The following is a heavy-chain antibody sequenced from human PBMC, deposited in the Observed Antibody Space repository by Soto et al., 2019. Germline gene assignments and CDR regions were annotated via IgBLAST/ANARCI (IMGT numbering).Heavy chain of an antibody. CDR3: ARQGYCSSTCCYTVDY. CDR2: IYPGDSNT. Sequence: EVQLVQSGAEVKKPGESLKISCKGSGYSFTNYWIGWVRQMPGKGLEWMGIIYPGDSNTRYSPSFQGQVTISADKSINTAYLQWSSLKASDTAMYYCARQGYCSSTCCYTVDYWGQGTLVTVSS. V-gene: IGHV5-51*01. CDR1: GYSFTNYW. D-gene: IGHD2-2*02. J-gene: IGHJ4*02.